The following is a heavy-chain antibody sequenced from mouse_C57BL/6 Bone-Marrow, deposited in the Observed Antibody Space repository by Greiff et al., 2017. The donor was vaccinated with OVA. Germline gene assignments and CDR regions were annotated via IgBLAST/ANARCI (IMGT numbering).Heavy chain of an antibody. CDR1: GFNIKDDY. CDR3: KYYGSTFDY. V-gene: IGHV14-4*01. J-gene: IGHJ2*01. CDR2: IDPENGDT. D-gene: IGHD1-1*01. Sequence: VQLQQSGAELVRPGASVKLSCTASGFNIKDDYMHWVKQRPEQGLEWIGWIDPENGDTEYASKFQGKATITADTSTNTAYLQHSSLTSEDTAVYYCKYYGSTFDYWGQGTTLTVSS.